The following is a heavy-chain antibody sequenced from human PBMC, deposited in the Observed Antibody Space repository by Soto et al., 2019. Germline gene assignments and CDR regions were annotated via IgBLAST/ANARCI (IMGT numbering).Heavy chain of an antibody. V-gene: IGHV4-4*02. CDR2: TYHSGST. CDR1: GGSISSSNW. D-gene: IGHD6-13*01. Sequence: QVQLQESGPGLVKPSGTLSLTCAVSGGSISSSNWWSWVRQPPGKGLEWIGETYHSGSTNYNPSLKGRVTISVDKSKNQFSLKLSSVTAADTAVYYCASIAAAGTPMDVWGQGTTVTVSS. J-gene: IGHJ6*02. CDR3: ASIAAAGTPMDV.